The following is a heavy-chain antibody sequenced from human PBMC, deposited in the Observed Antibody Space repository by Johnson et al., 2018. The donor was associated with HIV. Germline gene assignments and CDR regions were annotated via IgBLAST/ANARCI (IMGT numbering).Heavy chain of an antibody. J-gene: IGHJ3*02. V-gene: IGHV3-43D*03. CDR2: ISWEGVST. D-gene: IGHD6-13*01. Sequence: VQLVESGGVVVQPGGSLRLSCAASGFTFDDYAMHWVRQAPGKGLEWVSLISWEGVSTYYADSVKGRFTISRDKSKNSRYLQMNSMGADDTAVYYCATDGPCSTSWYCTFDIWGQGTVVTVSS. CDR3: ATDGPCSTSWYCTFDI. CDR1: GFTFDDYA.